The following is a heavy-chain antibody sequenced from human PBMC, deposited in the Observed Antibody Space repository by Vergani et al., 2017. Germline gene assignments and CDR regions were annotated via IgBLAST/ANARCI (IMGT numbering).Heavy chain of an antibody. CDR3: AGQYYYDGSGYYSPYYYYYGMDV. CDR2: ISAYNGNT. V-gene: IGHV1-18*01. D-gene: IGHD3-22*01. Sequence: QVQLVQSGAEVKKPGASVKVSCKASGYTFTSYGISWVRQAPGQGLEWMGWISAYNGNTNYAQKLQGRVTMTTATSTSTAYMELRILRSDETAVYYCAGQYYYDGSGYYSPYYYYYGMDVWGQGTTVTVSS. J-gene: IGHJ6*02. CDR1: GYTFTSYG.